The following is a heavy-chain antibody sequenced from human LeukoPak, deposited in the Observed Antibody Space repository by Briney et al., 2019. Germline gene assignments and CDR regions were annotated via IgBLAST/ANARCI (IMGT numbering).Heavy chain of an antibody. Sequence: ASVKVSCKASGYTLTGFNMHWVRQTPGPGPEWMAIINPSSGSTAYAQKFQGRVALTRDTSTNTHYMELSSLRSVDTAIYYCARDSSNCSFDDWGQGTPVTVSS. CDR2: INPSSGST. V-gene: IGHV1-46*03. CDR3: ARDSSNCSFDD. J-gene: IGHJ4*02. CDR1: GYTLTGFN. D-gene: IGHD4-11*01.